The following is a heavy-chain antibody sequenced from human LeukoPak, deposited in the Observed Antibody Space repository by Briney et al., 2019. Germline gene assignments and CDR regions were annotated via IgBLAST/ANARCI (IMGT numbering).Heavy chain of an antibody. CDR2: ISSSSSYI. D-gene: IGHD3-10*01. CDR3: ARIERNYYGSGTVDV. Sequence: PGGSLRLSCAASGFTFSSYSMNWVRQAPGKGLEWVSSISSSSSYIYYADSVKGRFTISRDNAKNSLYLQMNSLRAEDTAVYYCARIERNYYGSGTVDVWGKGTTVTVSS. CDR1: GFTFSSYS. V-gene: IGHV3-21*01. J-gene: IGHJ6*04.